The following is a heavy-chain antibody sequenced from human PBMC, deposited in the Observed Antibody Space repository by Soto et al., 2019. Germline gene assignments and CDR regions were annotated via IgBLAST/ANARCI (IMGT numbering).Heavy chain of an antibody. Sequence: PVWSLRLSCAASGLTSRGYPMSCVRQAAGRGLEWVSGVSNSGSSTYYADSVKGRFTISRDNSKNTLYLQMNSLRAEDTAVYYCAKHSRETTTCCGEDWGQGTRVTVSS. CDR1: GLTSRGYP. J-gene: IGHJ4*02. D-gene: IGHD1-26*01. CDR2: VSNSGSST. CDR3: AKHSRETTTCCGED. V-gene: IGHV3-23*01.